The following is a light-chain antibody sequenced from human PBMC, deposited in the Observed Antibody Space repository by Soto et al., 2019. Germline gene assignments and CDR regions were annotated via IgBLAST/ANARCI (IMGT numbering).Light chain of an antibody. CDR3: SSYTSTSTLV. J-gene: IGLJ1*01. CDR2: DVS. V-gene: IGLV2-14*01. Sequence: QSGLTQPASVSGSPGQSITISCTGTSSDVGGYNYVSWYQQHPGKAPKRMIYDVSNRPSGVSKRFSGSKSGNTASLTISGLQAEDEADYYCSSYTSTSTLVFGTGTNVTVL. CDR1: SSDVGGYNY.